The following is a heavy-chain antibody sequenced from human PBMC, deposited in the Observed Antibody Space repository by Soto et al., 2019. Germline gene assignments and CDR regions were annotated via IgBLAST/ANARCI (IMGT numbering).Heavy chain of an antibody. CDR1: GGSISSSSYY. J-gene: IGHJ6*02. CDR3: ARYVDTAMAAYYYYGMDV. D-gene: IGHD5-18*01. V-gene: IGHV4-39*01. CDR2: IYYSGST. Sequence: SETLSLTCTVSGGSISSSSYYWGWIRQPPGKGLEWIGSIYYSGSTYYNPSLKSRVTISVDTPKNQFSLKLSSVTAADTAVYYCARYVDTAMAAYYYYGMDVWGQGTTVTVSS.